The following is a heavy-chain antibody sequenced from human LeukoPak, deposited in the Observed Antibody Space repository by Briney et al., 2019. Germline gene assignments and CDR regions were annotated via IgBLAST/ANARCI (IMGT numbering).Heavy chain of an antibody. CDR1: GVSISSHY. V-gene: IGHV4-4*07. Sequence: SETLSLTCSVSGVSISSHYWSWIRQPAGEGLEWIGRIYTSGSTNYNPSLNSRVTISVDKSKNHLSLNLSSVTAADTAFYYCARDWRYCSVGSCSYYFDYWGQGALVTVSS. D-gene: IGHD2-15*01. CDR2: IYTSGST. J-gene: IGHJ4*02. CDR3: ARDWRYCSVGSCSYYFDY.